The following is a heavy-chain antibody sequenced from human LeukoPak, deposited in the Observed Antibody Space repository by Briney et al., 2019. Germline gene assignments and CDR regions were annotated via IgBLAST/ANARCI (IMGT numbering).Heavy chain of an antibody. J-gene: IGHJ4*02. V-gene: IGHV3-7*01. CDR2: IKQDGSEK. CDR3: ARDFGVTNYHFDY. D-gene: IGHD3-16*01. Sequence: GGSLRLSCAASGFTFSSYSMNWVRQAPGKGLEWVANIKQDGSEKYYVDSVKGRFTISRDNAKNSLYLQMNSLRVEDTAVYYCARDFGVTNYHFDYWGQGTLVTVSS. CDR1: GFTFSSYS.